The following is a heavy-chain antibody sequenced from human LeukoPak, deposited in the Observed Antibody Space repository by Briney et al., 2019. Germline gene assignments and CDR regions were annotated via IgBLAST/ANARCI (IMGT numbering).Heavy chain of an antibody. V-gene: IGHV4-34*01. J-gene: IGHJ5*02. CDR3: ARDSAGDYWLDP. Sequence: PSETLSLTCAVNGGSFSGYYWSWIRQPPGKGLEWIGEINHSGSTNYNPSLKSRVTISVDTSKNQFSLKLTSVTTADTAVYFCARDSAGDYWLDPWGQGTPVTVSS. D-gene: IGHD7-27*01. CDR2: INHSGST. CDR1: GGSFSGYY.